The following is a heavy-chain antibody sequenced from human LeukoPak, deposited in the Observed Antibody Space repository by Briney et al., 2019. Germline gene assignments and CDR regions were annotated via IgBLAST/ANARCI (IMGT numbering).Heavy chain of an antibody. CDR2: ISSSSSYI. CDR1: GFTFSSYN. CDR3: ARGSLGAAAGTSR. J-gene: IGHJ4*02. Sequence: GGSLRLSCAASGFTFSSYNMNWVRQAPGKGLEWVSSISSSSSYIYYTDSVKGRFTISRDNAKNSLYLQMNSLRADDTAIYYCARGSLGAAAGTSRWGQGTLVTVSS. V-gene: IGHV3-21*01. D-gene: IGHD6-13*01.